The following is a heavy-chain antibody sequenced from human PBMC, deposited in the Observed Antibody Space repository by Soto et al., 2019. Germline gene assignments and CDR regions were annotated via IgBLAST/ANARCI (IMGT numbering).Heavy chain of an antibody. CDR3: ANIFNWKYFDY. Sequence: GGSLRLSCAASGFTFSSYALSWVRQAPGKGLEWVSAISGNGGSTYYADSVKGRFTISRDNSQNTLYLQMNSLRAEDTAVYYCANIFNWKYFDYWGQGTLVTVSS. D-gene: IGHD1-1*01. J-gene: IGHJ4*02. CDR2: ISGNGGST. V-gene: IGHV3-23*01. CDR1: GFTFSSYA.